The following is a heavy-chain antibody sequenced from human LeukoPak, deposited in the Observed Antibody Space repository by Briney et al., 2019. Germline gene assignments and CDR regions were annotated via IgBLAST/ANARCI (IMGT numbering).Heavy chain of an antibody. Sequence: PSETLSLTCTVSGGSISSSSYYWGWIRQPPGKGLEWIGSIYYSGSTYYNPSLKSRVTISVDTSKNQFSLKLSSVTAADTAVYYCARSPPGVAATFDYWGQGTLVTVSS. J-gene: IGHJ4*02. V-gene: IGHV4-39*07. CDR2: IYYSGST. CDR3: ARSPPGVAATFDY. D-gene: IGHD2-15*01. CDR1: GGSISSSSYY.